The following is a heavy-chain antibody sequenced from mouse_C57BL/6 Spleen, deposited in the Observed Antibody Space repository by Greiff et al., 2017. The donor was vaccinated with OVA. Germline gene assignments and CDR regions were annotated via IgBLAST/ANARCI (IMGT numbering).Heavy chain of an antibody. V-gene: IGHV5-17*01. Sequence: EVMLVESGGGLVKPGGSLKLSCAASGFTFSDYGMHWVRQAPEQGLEWVAYISSGSSPIYYAETVKGRFTISRDNAKNTLFLQMTSLVSEDTAMYYCARDIMDYWGQGTSVTVSS. CDR1: GFTFSDYG. CDR3: ARDIMDY. J-gene: IGHJ4*01. CDR2: ISSGSSPI.